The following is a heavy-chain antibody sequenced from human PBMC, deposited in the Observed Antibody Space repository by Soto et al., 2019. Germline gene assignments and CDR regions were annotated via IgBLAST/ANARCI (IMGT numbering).Heavy chain of an antibody. CDR1: GGSISSSSYY. V-gene: IGHV4-39*01. Sequence: SETLSLTCTVSGGSISSSSYYWGWIRQPPGKGLEWIGSIYYSGSTYYNPSLKSRVTISVDTSKNQFSLKLSSVTAADTAVYYCARGGVYYYDSSDAFDIWGQGTMVTV. CDR2: IYYSGST. CDR3: ARGGVYYYDSSDAFDI. J-gene: IGHJ3*02. D-gene: IGHD3-22*01.